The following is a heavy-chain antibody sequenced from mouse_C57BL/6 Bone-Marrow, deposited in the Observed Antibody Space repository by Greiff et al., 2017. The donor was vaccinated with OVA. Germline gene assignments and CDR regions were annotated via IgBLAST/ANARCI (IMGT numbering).Heavy chain of an antibody. CDR3: AKSDGYFWYFAV. CDR2: ISNGGGST. D-gene: IGHD2-3*01. V-gene: IGHV5-12*01. Sequence: EVKLVESGGGLVQPGGSLKLSCAASGFTFSDYYMYWVRQTPEKRLEWVAYISNGGGSTYYPDTVKGRFTISRDNAKNTLYLQMSRLKSEDTAMYYCAKSDGYFWYFAVWGTGTTVTVSS. CDR1: GFTFSDYY. J-gene: IGHJ1*03.